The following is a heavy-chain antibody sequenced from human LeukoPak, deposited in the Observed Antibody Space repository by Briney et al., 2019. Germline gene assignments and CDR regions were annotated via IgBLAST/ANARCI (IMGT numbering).Heavy chain of an antibody. CDR3: ARYLGIGSQRYYFDY. V-gene: IGHV6-1*01. D-gene: IGHD6-19*01. Sequence: TLSLTCAISGDSVPSSSAAWSWIRQSPSRGLEWLGRTYYRSKWYDDYAVSVKSRITINPDTSKNQFSLQLTSVTPEDTAVYYCARYLGIGSQRYYFDYWGQGTMVAVS. CDR2: TYYRSKWYD. CDR1: GDSVPSSSAA. J-gene: IGHJ4*02.